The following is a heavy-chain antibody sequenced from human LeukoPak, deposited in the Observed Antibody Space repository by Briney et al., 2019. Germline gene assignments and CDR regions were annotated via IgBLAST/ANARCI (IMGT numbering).Heavy chain of an antibody. J-gene: IGHJ4*02. D-gene: IGHD1-1*01. V-gene: IGHV3-20*04. CDR1: GFIFDDFG. Sequence: GGALRLSCVASGFIFDDFGMTWVRQAPGKGREWVSSINWNVDITPYADSVKGRFTISRDNAKNALYLQMNSLRPEDTALYFCTRDETGIDYWGQGTLVTVSS. CDR2: INWNVDIT. CDR3: TRDETGIDY.